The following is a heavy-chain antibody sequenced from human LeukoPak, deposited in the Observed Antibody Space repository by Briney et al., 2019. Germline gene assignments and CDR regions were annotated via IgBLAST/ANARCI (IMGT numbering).Heavy chain of an antibody. J-gene: IGHJ6*02. V-gene: IGHV1-8*01. Sequence: ASVKVSCKASGYTFTSYDINGVRQATGQGLEWMGWMNPNSGNTGYAQKFQGRVTMTRNTSISTAYMELSSLRSEDTAVYYCALGGDRVVVPAAIQDYYYGMDVWGQGTTVTVYS. CDR1: GYTFTSYD. D-gene: IGHD2-2*02. CDR3: ALGGDRVVVPAAIQDYYYGMDV. CDR2: MNPNSGNT.